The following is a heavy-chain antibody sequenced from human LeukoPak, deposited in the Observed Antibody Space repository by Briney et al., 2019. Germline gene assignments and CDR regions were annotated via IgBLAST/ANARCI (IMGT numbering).Heavy chain of an antibody. D-gene: IGHD5-12*01. CDR1: GFTFSSYA. V-gene: IGHV3-23*01. CDR2: VSGSGGST. Sequence: GGSLRLSCAASGFTFSSYAMSWVRQAPGKGLERVSGVSGSGGSTYYADSVKGRFTISRDNSKNTLYLQMNSLRAEDTAVYYCAKDLDIVATITGNWGQGTLVTVSS. CDR3: AKDLDIVATITGN. J-gene: IGHJ4*02.